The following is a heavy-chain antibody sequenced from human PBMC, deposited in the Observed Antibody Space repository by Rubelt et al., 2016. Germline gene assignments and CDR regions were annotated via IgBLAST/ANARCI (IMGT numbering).Heavy chain of an antibody. CDR1: GGSISTSSYH. J-gene: IGHJ6*03. V-gene: IGHV4-39*01. D-gene: IGHD2-2*03. Sequence: QPQLQDSGPGLVKPSGTLSLTCTVSGGSISTSSYHWGWIRQPPGKGLEWIGSMYDSGSTCYNPSLKSRVTIPVDTSKNQISMKRGSVIAADTAVYYCARHLDRYYYYYMDVWGKGTTVTVSS. CDR2: MYDSGST. CDR3: ARHLDRYYYYYMDV.